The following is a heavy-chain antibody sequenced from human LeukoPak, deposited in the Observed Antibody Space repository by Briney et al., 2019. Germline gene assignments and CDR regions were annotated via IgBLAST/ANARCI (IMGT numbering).Heavy chain of an antibody. CDR1: GFTFSSYA. Sequence: GGSLRLYGAASGFTFSSYAMLWVRQAPGKGLEWVAVISYDGSNKYYADSVKGRFTISRDNSKNTLYLQMNSLRAEDTAVYYCARDHYDSSGYSDAFDIWGQGTMVTVSS. D-gene: IGHD3-22*01. CDR2: ISYDGSNK. J-gene: IGHJ3*02. V-gene: IGHV3-30-3*01. CDR3: ARDHYDSSGYSDAFDI.